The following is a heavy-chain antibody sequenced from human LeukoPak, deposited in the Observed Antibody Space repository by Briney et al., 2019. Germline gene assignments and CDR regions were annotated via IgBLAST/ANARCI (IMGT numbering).Heavy chain of an antibody. CDR2: FSYSGTT. D-gene: IGHD1-1*01. J-gene: IGHJ4*02. V-gene: IGHV4-39*07. CDR1: GDSVSSDSHY. Sequence: SETLSLTCTVSGDSVSSDSHYWAWLRQPPGKGLEWIGSFSYSGTTYLNPSLKSRITVSVDTFTDQFSLKLNSMTAADTAVYFCARGPLDKGGFDFWGQGTLVAVST. CDR3: ARGPLDKGGFDF.